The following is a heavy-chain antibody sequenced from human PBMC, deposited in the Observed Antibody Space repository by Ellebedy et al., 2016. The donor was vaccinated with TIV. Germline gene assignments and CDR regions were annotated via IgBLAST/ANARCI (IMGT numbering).Heavy chain of an antibody. V-gene: IGHV4-34*01. D-gene: IGHD4-23*01. CDR2: IHPGGSG. J-gene: IGHJ4*02. CDR3: ARGRVYGGKRDYFDY. Sequence: PSETLSLTCAVTGGSFTEFYWTWVRQPPGKGLEWIGEIHPGGSGTANPSLASRVTMSVETSKREFSLRLRSVTAADTAVYYCARGRVYGGKRDYFDYWGQGTLVSVSS. CDR1: GGSFTEFY.